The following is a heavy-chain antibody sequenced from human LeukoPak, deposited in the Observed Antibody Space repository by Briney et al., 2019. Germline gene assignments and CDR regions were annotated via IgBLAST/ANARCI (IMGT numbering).Heavy chain of an antibody. Sequence: GGPLRLSCAASGFTFSSYGMHWVRQAPGKGLEWVAVISYDGSNKYYADSVKGRFTISRDNSKNTLYLQMNSLKTEDTAVYYCTTDGVPGDSSGYYLDYWGQGTLVTVSS. V-gene: IGHV3-30*03. J-gene: IGHJ4*02. CDR3: TTDGVPGDSSGYYLDY. CDR1: GFTFSSYG. D-gene: IGHD3-22*01. CDR2: ISYDGSNK.